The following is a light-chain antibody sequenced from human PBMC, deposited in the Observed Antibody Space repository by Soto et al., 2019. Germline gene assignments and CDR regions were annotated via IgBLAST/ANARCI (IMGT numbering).Light chain of an antibody. V-gene: IGLV2-14*03. CDR1: SSDVGPYNY. CDR3: CSYSRITPYV. CDR2: DVS. Sequence: QSALTQPASMSGSPGQSITISCAGTSSDVGPYNYVSWYQQHPGKAPKLMIYDVSNRPSGVSDRFSGSKSGNTASLTISGLQAEDEDDYYFCSYSRITPYVFGTGTTLTVL. J-gene: IGLJ1*01.